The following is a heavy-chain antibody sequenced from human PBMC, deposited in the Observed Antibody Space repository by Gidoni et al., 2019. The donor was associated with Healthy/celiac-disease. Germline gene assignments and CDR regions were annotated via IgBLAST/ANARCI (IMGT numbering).Heavy chain of an antibody. Sequence: QVQLVESGGGVVQPGRSLRLSCAAVGFSSSSYGMHWVRQAPGKGLEWVAVIWYDGSNTYYADSVKGRFTISRDNSKNTLYLQMNSLRAEDTAVYYCARDLRPGILTGYHPPHYWGQGTLVTVSS. CDR3: ARDLRPGILTGYHPPHY. D-gene: IGHD3-9*01. CDR1: GFSSSSYG. J-gene: IGHJ4*02. CDR2: IWYDGSNT. V-gene: IGHV3-33*01.